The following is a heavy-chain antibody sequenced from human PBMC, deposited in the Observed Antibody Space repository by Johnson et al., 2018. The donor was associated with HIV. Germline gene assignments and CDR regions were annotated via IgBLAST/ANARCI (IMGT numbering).Heavy chain of an antibody. J-gene: IGHJ3*02. CDR2: IKEDESEQ. CDR3: ARDPGYSSFDI. Sequence: VQLVESGGGLVQPGGSLRLSCAASGFSFNSYWMSWVRQVPGKGLAFVANIKEDESEQSYVESVKGRFTISRDNANNLMYLQMSSLRAEDTAVYYCARDPGYSSFDIWGQGAMVIVSS. D-gene: IGHD6-13*01. CDR1: GFSFNSYW. V-gene: IGHV3-7*05.